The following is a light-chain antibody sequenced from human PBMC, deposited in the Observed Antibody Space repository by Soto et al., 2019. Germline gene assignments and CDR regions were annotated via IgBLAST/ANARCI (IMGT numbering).Light chain of an antibody. CDR3: QSQKV. J-gene: IGLJ3*02. V-gene: IGLV6-57*01. CDR1: SGSIASNY. CDR2: EDN. Sequence: NFMLTQPHSVLESPGKTVTISCTRSSGSIASNYVQWYQQRPGSSPTTVIYEDNQRPSGVPDRFSGSIDSSSNSASLTISGLKTEDEADYYCQSQKVFGGGTKLTVL.